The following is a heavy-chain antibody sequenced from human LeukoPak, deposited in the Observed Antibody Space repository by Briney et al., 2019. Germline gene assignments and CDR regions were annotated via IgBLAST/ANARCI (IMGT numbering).Heavy chain of an antibody. J-gene: IGHJ4*02. CDR1: GFTFSSYA. CDR3: AKEKWVATTPYYFDY. D-gene: IGHD1-14*01. CDR2: ISGSGGST. Sequence: GGSLRLSCAASGFTFSSYAMSWVRQAPGKGLEWVSAISGSGGSTYYADSVKGRFTISRDNSKNTLYLQMNSLRAEDTAIYYCAKEKWVATTPYYFDYWGQGTLVTVSS. V-gene: IGHV3-23*01.